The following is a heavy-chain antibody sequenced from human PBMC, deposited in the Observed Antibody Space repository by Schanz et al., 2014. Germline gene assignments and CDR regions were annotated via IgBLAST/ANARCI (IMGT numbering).Heavy chain of an antibody. D-gene: IGHD6-19*01. Sequence: QVQLVQSGPEVKKPGSSVKVSCQAFGDTFSKYNIMWVRQVLGQGLEWLGRIMPLRGIGNNAWKFQDRLTITADKSMNITYMELSSLGTEDTAVYYCTRLRRADPNGFDVWGQGTTVTVS. J-gene: IGHJ6*02. V-gene: IGHV1-69*02. CDR2: IMPLRGIG. CDR1: GDTFSKYN. CDR3: TRLRRADPNGFDV.